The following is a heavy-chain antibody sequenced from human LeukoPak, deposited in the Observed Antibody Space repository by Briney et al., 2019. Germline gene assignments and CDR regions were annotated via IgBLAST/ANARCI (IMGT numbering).Heavy chain of an antibody. CDR2: IIPILGIA. CDR1: GYTFTSYG. Sequence: GASVKVSCKASGYTFTSYGISWVRQAPGQGLEWMGRIIPILGIANYAQKFQGRVTITADKSTSTAYMELSSLRSEDTAVYYCARDFTGANYYGSGSPHYWGQGTLVTVSS. J-gene: IGHJ4*02. CDR3: ARDFTGANYYGSGSPHY. D-gene: IGHD3-10*01. V-gene: IGHV1-69*04.